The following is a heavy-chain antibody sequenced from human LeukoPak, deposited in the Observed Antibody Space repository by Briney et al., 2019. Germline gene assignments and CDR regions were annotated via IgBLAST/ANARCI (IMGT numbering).Heavy chain of an antibody. V-gene: IGHV1-8*01. Sequence: ASVKVSCKASGYTFTSYDINWVRQATGQGLEWMGWMNPNSGNTGYAQKFQGSVTMTRNTSISTAYMELSSLRSEDTAVYYCARGKRSKTRITIFGVARGKNYYYYYMDVWGKGTTVTVSS. CDR2: MNPNSGNT. CDR3: ARGKRSKTRITIFGVARGKNYYYYYMDV. CDR1: GYTFTSYD. D-gene: IGHD3-3*01. J-gene: IGHJ6*03.